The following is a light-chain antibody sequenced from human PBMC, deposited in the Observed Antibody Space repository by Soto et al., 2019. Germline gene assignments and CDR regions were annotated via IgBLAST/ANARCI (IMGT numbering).Light chain of an antibody. J-gene: IGKJ1*01. CDR2: WAS. CDR1: QSVLYSPNNKNY. V-gene: IGKV4-1*01. CDR3: QQYYSGPRT. Sequence: DIVMTQSPDSLAVSLGERATINCKSSQSVLYSPNNKNYLAWYQLKPGQPPKLLIYWASTRESGVPDRFSGRGSGTDFTLTISSLQAEDVAVYYCQQYYSGPRTFGQGTQVEIK.